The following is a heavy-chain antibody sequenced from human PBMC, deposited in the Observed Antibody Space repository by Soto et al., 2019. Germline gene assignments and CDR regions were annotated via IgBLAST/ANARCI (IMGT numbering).Heavy chain of an antibody. Sequence: EVQLVESGGGLVQPGGSLRLSCAASGSTFSTYAMQWVRQAPGKGLEFVSSISSNGGTTNYAYSVKGRFTISRDNSRDTLYLQMGSLRPEDMAVYYCARDGRAMNDYWGQGTLVTVSS. V-gene: IGHV3-64*01. J-gene: IGHJ4*02. CDR3: ARDGRAMNDY. CDR1: GSTFSTYA. CDR2: ISSNGGTT. D-gene: IGHD5-18*01.